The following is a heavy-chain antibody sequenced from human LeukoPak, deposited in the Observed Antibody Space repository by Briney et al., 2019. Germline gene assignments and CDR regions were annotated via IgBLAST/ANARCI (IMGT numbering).Heavy chain of an antibody. Sequence: KASETLSLTCTVSGGSISSSSYYWGWIRQPPGKGLEWIGSIYYSGSIYNNPSLKSRVTISVDTSKNQFSLKLSSVTAADTAVYYSARLLYDGSGGYYYFDYWGQGTLVTVSS. CDR2: IYYSGSI. CDR3: ARLLYDGSGGYYYFDY. J-gene: IGHJ4*02. CDR1: GGSISSSSYY. V-gene: IGHV4-39*01. D-gene: IGHD3-22*01.